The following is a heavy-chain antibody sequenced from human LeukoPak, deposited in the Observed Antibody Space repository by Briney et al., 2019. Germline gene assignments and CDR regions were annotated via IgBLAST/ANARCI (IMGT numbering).Heavy chain of an antibody. CDR1: GYTFTSYY. CDR2: ISAYNGNT. V-gene: IGHV1-18*04. J-gene: IGHJ4*02. D-gene: IGHD3-22*01. CDR3: ARGYDSSGYDYFDY. Sequence: PAASVKVSCKASGYTFTSYYMHWVRQAPGQGLEWMGWISAYNGNTNYAQKLQGRVTMTTDTSTSTAYMELRSLRSDDTAVYYCARGYDSSGYDYFDYWGQGTLVTVSS.